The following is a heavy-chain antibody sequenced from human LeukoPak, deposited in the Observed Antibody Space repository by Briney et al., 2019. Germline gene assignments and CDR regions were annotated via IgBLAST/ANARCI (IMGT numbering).Heavy chain of an antibody. J-gene: IGHJ6*02. D-gene: IGHD3-22*01. V-gene: IGHV4-59*01. CDR1: GGSISSYY. CDR3: ARGGFYYYGMDV. Sequence: SETLSLTCTVYGGSISSYYWRWIRQPPGKGLEWIGYIYYSGSTNYNPSLKSRVTISVDTSKNQFSLKLSSVTAADTAVYYCARGGFYYYGMDVWGQGTTVTVSS. CDR2: IYYSGST.